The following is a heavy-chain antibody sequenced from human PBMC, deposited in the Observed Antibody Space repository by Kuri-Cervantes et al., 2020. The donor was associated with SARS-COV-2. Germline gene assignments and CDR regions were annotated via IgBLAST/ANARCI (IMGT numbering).Heavy chain of an antibody. CDR2: TSYDGSET. V-gene: IGHV3-30*04. Sequence: GESLKISCAASGFSFDTYAMHWVRQAPGKGLEWVAVTSYDGSETYYADSVKGRFTISRDNSKDTLFLQMNSLRAEDTAVYYCAKGDIVVVPAASWTPYYFDYWGQGTLVTVSS. CDR1: GFSFDTYA. CDR3: AKGDIVVVPAASWTPYYFDY. D-gene: IGHD2-2*01. J-gene: IGHJ4*02.